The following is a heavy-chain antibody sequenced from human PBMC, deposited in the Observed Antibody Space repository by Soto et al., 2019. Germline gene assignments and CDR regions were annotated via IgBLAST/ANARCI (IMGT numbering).Heavy chain of an antibody. J-gene: IGHJ4*02. CDR2: ISCCGGST. CDR1: GFNFKKFA. Sequence: EVQLLESGGGVVQPGGSLRLSCEASGFNFKKFAMGWVRQAPGEGLEWGSGISCCGGSTSYADSVKGRFTLARDDSKNTLYLHMNSLRFEDTARYFCAKADGEQWLIPHLDNWGQGTLVNVS. CDR3: AKADGEQWLIPHLDN. V-gene: IGHV3-23*01. D-gene: IGHD6-19*01.